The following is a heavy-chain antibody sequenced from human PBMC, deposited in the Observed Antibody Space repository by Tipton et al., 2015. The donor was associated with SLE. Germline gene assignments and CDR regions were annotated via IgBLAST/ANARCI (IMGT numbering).Heavy chain of an antibody. CDR3: VLGGSSSWTFVLAFDI. CDR2: ISSSSSYI. CDR1: GFTFSSYS. V-gene: IGHV3-21*03. Sequence: GSLRLSCAASGFTFSSYSMNWVRQAPGKGLEWVSSISSSSSYIYYADSVKGRFTISRDNAKNSLYLQMNSLRAEDTAVYYCVLGGSSSWTFVLAFDIWGQGTMVTVSS. D-gene: IGHD6-13*01. J-gene: IGHJ3*02.